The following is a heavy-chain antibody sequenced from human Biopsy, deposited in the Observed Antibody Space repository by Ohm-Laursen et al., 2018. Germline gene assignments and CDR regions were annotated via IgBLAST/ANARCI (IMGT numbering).Heavy chain of an antibody. CDR1: GASIISGGHF. D-gene: IGHD4-11*01. CDR2: IYYSGST. J-gene: IGHJ6*02. Sequence: TLSLTCIVSGASIISGGHFWNWIRQHPGKGLEWIGYIYYSGSTYYNPSLKSRVSISVDTSKNQFSLKLNSVTVADTAVYYCARDSGILNYGNFKYYHYYGMDVWGQGTKVTVSS. CDR3: ARDSGILNYGNFKYYHYYGMDV. V-gene: IGHV4-31*03.